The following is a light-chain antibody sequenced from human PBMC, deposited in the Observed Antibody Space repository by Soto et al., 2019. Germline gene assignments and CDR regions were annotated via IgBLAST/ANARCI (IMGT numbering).Light chain of an antibody. CDR2: SND. CDR3: SANDDSLGGPV. J-gene: IGLJ2*01. V-gene: IGLV1-47*02. Sequence: QSVLTQPTSASGTPGQRVTISCSGSNSNVETNYVYWYQQVAGTAPKLLIYSNDQRPSGVPDRVSASKSGTSASLDISGLRSEDEADYYCSANDDSLGGPVFGGGTKLTVL. CDR1: NSNVETNY.